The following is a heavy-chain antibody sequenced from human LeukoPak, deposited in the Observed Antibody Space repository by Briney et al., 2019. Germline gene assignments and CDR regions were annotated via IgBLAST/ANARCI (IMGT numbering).Heavy chain of an antibody. V-gene: IGHV3-23*01. J-gene: IGHJ4*02. Sequence: PGGSLRLSCTVSGFTLSSYEMTWFRQAPGKGLEWVSSIGYGGSDTHYADSVKGRFTISRDNSKNTLYLQMNGLRAEDPAVYFCAKADRRWATYYYDTSGYYYDYWGQGTLVTVSS. CDR3: AKADRRWATYYYDTSGYYYDY. CDR1: GFTLSSYE. D-gene: IGHD3-22*01. CDR2: IGYGGSDT.